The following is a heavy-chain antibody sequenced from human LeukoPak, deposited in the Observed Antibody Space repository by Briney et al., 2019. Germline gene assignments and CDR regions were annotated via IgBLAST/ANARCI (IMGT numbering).Heavy chain of an antibody. Sequence: SETLSLTCTVSDGSISNYYWSWIRQPAGKGLEWIGRIYTSGSTNYNPSLKSRVTMSVDTSKNQFSLKLSPVTAADTAVYYCARYCSSTSCYRNDAFDIWGQGTMVTVSS. CDR1: DGSISNYY. J-gene: IGHJ3*02. CDR3: ARYCSSTSCYRNDAFDI. V-gene: IGHV4-4*07. CDR2: IYTSGST. D-gene: IGHD2-2*02.